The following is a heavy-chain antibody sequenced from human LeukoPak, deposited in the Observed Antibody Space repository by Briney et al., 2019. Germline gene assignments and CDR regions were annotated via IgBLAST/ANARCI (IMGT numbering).Heavy chain of an antibody. V-gene: IGHV1-18*01. Sequence: GASVKVSCKASGYTFTSYGISWVRQAPGQGLEWMGWISAYNGNTNYAQKLQGRVTMTTDTSTSTGYMELRSLRSDDTAVYYCARGGGSTSPDYYYYYMDVWGKGTTVTVSS. CDR3: ARGGGSTSPDYYYYYMDV. CDR1: GYTFTSYG. CDR2: ISAYNGNT. J-gene: IGHJ6*03. D-gene: IGHD2-2*01.